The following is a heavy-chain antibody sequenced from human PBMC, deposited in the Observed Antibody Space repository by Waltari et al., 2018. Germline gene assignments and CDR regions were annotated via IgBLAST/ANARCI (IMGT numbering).Heavy chain of an antibody. J-gene: IGHJ4*02. V-gene: IGHV3-30*10. Sequence: QVQLVESGGGVVQPGRSLRLSCAASGFVFSTYAMLWVRQAPGKGLEWVAVLSYDGSNKYYTDSLKGRFTISRDNSKNKMYLQMDSLRTDDTAVYYCARENRQSLAPEPYYFDYWGRGTLVTVTS. D-gene: IGHD6-19*01. CDR3: ARENRQSLAPEPYYFDY. CDR1: GFVFSTYA. CDR2: LSYDGSNK.